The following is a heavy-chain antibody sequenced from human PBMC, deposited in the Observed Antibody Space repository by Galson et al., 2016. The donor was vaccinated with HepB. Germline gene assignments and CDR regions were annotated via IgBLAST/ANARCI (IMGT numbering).Heavy chain of an antibody. V-gene: IGHV4-59*01. CDR1: DDSISNYY. J-gene: IGHJ3*02. CDR3: ARWGTYSEKHAFDS. CDR2: IHYSGSS. D-gene: IGHD3-16*01. Sequence: SETLSLTCTVSDDSISNYYWNWIRQPPGKGLEWIGYIHYSGSSKSNPPLKTRVTMSVEISKNQFSLRLSSVTAADTAVYYCARWGTYSEKHAFDSWGQGTMVTVSS.